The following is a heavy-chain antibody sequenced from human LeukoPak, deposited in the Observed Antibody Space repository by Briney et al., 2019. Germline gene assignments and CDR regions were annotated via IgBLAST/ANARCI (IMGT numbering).Heavy chain of an antibody. Sequence: PGGSLRHSCVAPRFTLINYWISAVRQAPGKGLEWVANIKQDGSETYYVDSVKGRFTISRDNAKNSLSLQMNSLRAEDTAVYYCARQRGSGCLVYWGQGTLATVSS. CDR3: ARQRGSGCLVY. V-gene: IGHV3-7*01. D-gene: IGHD6-19*01. CDR1: RFTLINYW. CDR2: IKQDGSET. J-gene: IGHJ4*02.